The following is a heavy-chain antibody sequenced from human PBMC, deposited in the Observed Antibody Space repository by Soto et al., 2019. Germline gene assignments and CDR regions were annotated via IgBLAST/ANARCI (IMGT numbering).Heavy chain of an antibody. V-gene: IGHV3-30*18. CDR3: AKAVLRFLEWLPPGY. CDR2: ISYDGGNK. J-gene: IGHJ4*02. Sequence: QVQLVESGGGVVQPGRSLRLSCAASGFTFSSYGMHWVRQAPGKGLEWVAFISYDGGNKYYADSVKGRFTISRDNSKNTLYLQMNSLRAEDTAVYYCAKAVLRFLEWLPPGYWGQGTLVTVSS. D-gene: IGHD3-3*01. CDR1: GFTFSSYG.